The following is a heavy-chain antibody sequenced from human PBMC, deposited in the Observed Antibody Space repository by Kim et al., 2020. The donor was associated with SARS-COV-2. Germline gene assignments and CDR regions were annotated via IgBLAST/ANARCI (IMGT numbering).Heavy chain of an antibody. CDR3: APLWFGELFYDY. D-gene: IGHD3-10*01. J-gene: IGHJ4*02. V-gene: IGHV4-39*01. Sequence: SETLSLTCTVSGGSISSSSYYWGWIRQPPGKGLEWIGSIYYSGSTYYNPSLKSRVTISVDTSKNQFSLKLSSVTAADTAVYYCAPLWFGELFYDYWGQGTLVTVSS. CDR2: IYYSGST. CDR1: GGSISSSSYY.